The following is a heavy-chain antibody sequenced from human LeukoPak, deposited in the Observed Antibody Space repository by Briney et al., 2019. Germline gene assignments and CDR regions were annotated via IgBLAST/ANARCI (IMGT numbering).Heavy chain of an antibody. V-gene: IGHV4-59*08. Sequence: SETLSLTCTVSGGSISSYYWSRIRQPPGKGLEWIGYISHSGSTKYNPSLKSRVTISVDTSKHQFSLKLSSVTAADTAVYYCARHGTSIFDYWGQGTLVTVSS. CDR2: ISHSGST. CDR1: GGSISSYY. CDR3: ARHGTSIFDY. D-gene: IGHD1-26*01. J-gene: IGHJ4*02.